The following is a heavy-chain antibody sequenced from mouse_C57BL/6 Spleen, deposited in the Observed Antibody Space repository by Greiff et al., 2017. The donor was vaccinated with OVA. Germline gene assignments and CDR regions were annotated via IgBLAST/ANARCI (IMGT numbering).Heavy chain of an antibody. CDR3: ARKYDYDGRYYAMDY. Sequence: VKLMESGPGLVQPSQSLSITCTVSGFSLTSYGVHWVRQSPGKGLEWLGVIWSGGSTDYNAAFISRLSISKDNSKSQVFFKMNSLQADDTAIYYCARKYDYDGRYYAMDYWGQGTSVTVSS. D-gene: IGHD2-4*01. CDR2: IWSGGST. CDR1: GFSLTSYG. J-gene: IGHJ4*01. V-gene: IGHV2-2*01.